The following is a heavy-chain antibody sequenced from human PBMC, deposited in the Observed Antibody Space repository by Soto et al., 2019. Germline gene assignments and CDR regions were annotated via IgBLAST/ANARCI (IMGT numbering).Heavy chain of an antibody. D-gene: IGHD1-1*01. CDR1: GFTISGKKY. V-gene: IGHV3-53*01. Sequence: QLVEYGGGLIQPGESLRLSCAAFGFTISGKKYVAWVRQAPGKGLEWVSALYDLDGSFYAASVKGRFTTSSDSSKTTVYLQMNDLRPDDTAVYYCATWHEREHAYDVWGQGTTVTVSS. J-gene: IGHJ3*01. CDR3: ATWHEREHAYDV. CDR2: LYDLDGS.